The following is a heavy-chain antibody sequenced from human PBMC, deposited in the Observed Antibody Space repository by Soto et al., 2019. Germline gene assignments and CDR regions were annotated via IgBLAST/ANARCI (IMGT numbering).Heavy chain of an antibody. CDR3: ARVARGRVVGVTPPCFDY. Sequence: SETLSLTCTVSGGSISSGIYYWSWIRQNPGKGLEWIGHIYYSGSTYYNPSLKSRVSISVDTSKNQFSLKLTSVTAADTAVYYCARVARGRVVGVTPPCFDYWGQGTLVTVSS. J-gene: IGHJ4*02. CDR2: IYYSGST. CDR1: GGSISSGIYY. V-gene: IGHV4-31*03. D-gene: IGHD1-26*01.